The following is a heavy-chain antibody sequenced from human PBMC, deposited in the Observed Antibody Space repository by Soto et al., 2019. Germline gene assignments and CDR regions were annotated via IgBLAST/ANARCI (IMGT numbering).Heavy chain of an antibody. CDR1: GGSISRYF. V-gene: IGHV4-4*07. CDR3: ARGEIGNGYGMDV. D-gene: IGHD2-8*01. Sequence: SETLSLTCTVSGGSISRYFWMWLRPPSGKGLEWIGRIYPSGSTNYSPSLKSRVTMSVDTSKNQLSLKLSSVTAADTAVYYCARGEIGNGYGMDVWVQGTTVTVSS. CDR2: IYPSGST. J-gene: IGHJ6*02.